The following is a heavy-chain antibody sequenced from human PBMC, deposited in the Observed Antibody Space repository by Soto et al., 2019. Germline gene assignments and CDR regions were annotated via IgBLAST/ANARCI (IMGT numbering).Heavy chain of an antibody. D-gene: IGHD4-17*01. CDR1: GFTFSSYS. CDR3: ARDITVTHIDY. CDR2: ISSSGSTI. V-gene: IGHV3-48*01. J-gene: IGHJ4*02. Sequence: GGSLRLSCAASGFTFSSYSFNWVRQAPRKGLEWLSYISSSGSTIYYADSVKGRFTISRDNAKNSLYLQMNSLRAEDTAVYYCARDITVTHIDYWGQGTLVTVSS.